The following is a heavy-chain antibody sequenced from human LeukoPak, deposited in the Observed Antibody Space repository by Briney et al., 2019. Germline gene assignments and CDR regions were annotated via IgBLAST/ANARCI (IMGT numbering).Heavy chain of an antibody. Sequence: ASVKVSYKPSVYTFTGYYMHLVRQAPGQGLEWRGWINPNSGDTNYAHKSQARLTMSRDTPITAAYMNLSSLRSDHSPLFYCATDDSSVYYYGYLGQGTMVSVCS. V-gene: IGHV1-2*02. J-gene: IGHJ4*02. D-gene: IGHD3-22*01. CDR2: INPNSGDT. CDR1: VYTFTGYY. CDR3: ATDDSSVYYYGY.